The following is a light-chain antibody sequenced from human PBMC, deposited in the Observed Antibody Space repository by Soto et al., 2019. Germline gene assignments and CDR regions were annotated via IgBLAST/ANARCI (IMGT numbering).Light chain of an antibody. J-gene: IGLJ2*01. Sequence: ALTQPASVSGSPGQSITISCTGTSSDVGAYNYVSWYQQHPGKAPKLMIFDVSNRPSGVSNRFSGSKSGNTASLTISGLQAEDEADYYCSSYTSSSTLVFGGGTKLTVL. CDR1: SSDVGAYNY. CDR3: SSYTSSSTLV. CDR2: DVS. V-gene: IGLV2-14*03.